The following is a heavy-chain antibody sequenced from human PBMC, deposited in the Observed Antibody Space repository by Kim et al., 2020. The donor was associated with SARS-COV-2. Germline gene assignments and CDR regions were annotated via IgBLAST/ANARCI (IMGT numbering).Heavy chain of an antibody. CDR3: ARGSHLDYGGMYYFDY. J-gene: IGHJ4*02. V-gene: IGHV4-31*03. D-gene: IGHD4-17*01. CDR1: GGSISSGGYY. CDR2: IYYSGST. Sequence: SETLSLTCTVSGGSISSGGYYWSWIRQHPGKGLEWIGYIYYSGSTYYNPSLKSRVTISVDTSKNQFSLKLSSVTAADTAVYYCARGSHLDYGGMYYFDYWGQGTLVTVSS.